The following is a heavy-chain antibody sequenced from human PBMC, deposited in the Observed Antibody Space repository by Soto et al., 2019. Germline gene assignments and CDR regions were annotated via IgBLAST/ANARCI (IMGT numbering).Heavy chain of an antibody. Sequence: EVQLVESGGGLVQPGGSLRLSCAASGFSFNTYEMNWVRQAPGKGLEWVSYFSSSGSTIYYADSVKCRFTVSRDNGKNSLYLQMTSLRAEDTAVYYCAYGGSCDYWGQGTQVTVSS. J-gene: IGHJ4*02. V-gene: IGHV3-48*03. D-gene: IGHD1-26*01. CDR3: AYGGSCDY. CDR1: GFSFNTYE. CDR2: FSSSGSTI.